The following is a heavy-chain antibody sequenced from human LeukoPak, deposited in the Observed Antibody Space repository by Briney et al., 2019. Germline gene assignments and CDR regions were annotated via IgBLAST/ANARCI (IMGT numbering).Heavy chain of an antibody. J-gene: IGHJ4*02. CDR1: GFTFSSYV. V-gene: IGHV3-23*01. D-gene: IGHD6-13*01. Sequence: GGSLRLSCAASGFTFSSYVMAWVRQAPGKGLEWVSAISGSGGSTYYADPMKGRFTISRDSSKNTLYLQMSSLTAEDTAVYYRAKASSSSWPYYFDYWGQGTLVTVSS. CDR2: ISGSGGST. CDR3: AKASSSSWPYYFDY.